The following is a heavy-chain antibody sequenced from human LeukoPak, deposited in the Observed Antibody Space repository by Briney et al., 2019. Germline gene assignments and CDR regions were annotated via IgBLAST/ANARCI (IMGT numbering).Heavy chain of an antibody. CDR3: ARLGDYYVSGTYYFDS. J-gene: IGHJ4*02. CDR2: IYYSGTT. V-gene: IGHV4-39*01. D-gene: IGHD3-10*01. Sequence: SETLSLTCTVSGVSISSTSYYWGWIRQTPGKGLEWIGSIYYSGTTYYNPSLKSRLTISVDTSKNQFSLKLRSVTAADTAVFYCARLGDYYVSGTYYFDSWGPGTLVTVSS. CDR1: GVSISSTSYY.